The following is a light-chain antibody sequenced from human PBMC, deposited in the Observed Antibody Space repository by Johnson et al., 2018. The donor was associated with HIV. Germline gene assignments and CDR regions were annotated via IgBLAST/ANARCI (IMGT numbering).Light chain of an antibody. CDR3: GTWDSSRSAPYV. J-gene: IGLJ1*01. Sequence: QSVLTQSPSVSAAPGQKVTISCSGSSSNIGNNYVSWYQQLPGTAPKLLIHENNKRPSGIPDRFSGSKSGTSATLCITGLQTGDEADYYCGTWDSSRSAPYVFGTGTKITVL. V-gene: IGLV1-51*02. CDR1: SSNIGNNY. CDR2: ENN.